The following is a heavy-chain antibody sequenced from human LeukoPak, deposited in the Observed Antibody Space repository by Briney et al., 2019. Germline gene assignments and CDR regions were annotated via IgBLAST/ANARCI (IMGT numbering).Heavy chain of an antibody. Sequence: PGGPLRLSCAASGFTFSSYGMHGVRQAPGKGLEGVAFIRYDGSNKYYPDSVKGRFTISRDNSKNTLYLQMNSLRAEDTAVYCGAKDASGYEFDYWGQGTLVTVSS. CDR2: IRYDGSNK. D-gene: IGHD5-12*01. V-gene: IGHV3-30*02. J-gene: IGHJ4*02. CDR1: GFTFSSYG. CDR3: AKDASGYEFDY.